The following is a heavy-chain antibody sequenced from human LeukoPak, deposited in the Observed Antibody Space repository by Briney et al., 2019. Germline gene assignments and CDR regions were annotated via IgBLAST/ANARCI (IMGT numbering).Heavy chain of an antibody. CDR1: GFTFSSYA. CDR3: AKGSYYDSSGSFYFDY. CDR2: ISGSDDNT. Sequence: GGSLRLSCAASGFTFSSYAMSWVRQAPGKGLEWVSGISGSDDNTYYADSVKGRFTISRDNSKNTLYVQVNSLGTEDTAAYYCAKGSYYDSSGSFYFDYWGQGTLVTVSS. J-gene: IGHJ4*02. V-gene: IGHV3-23*01. D-gene: IGHD3-22*01.